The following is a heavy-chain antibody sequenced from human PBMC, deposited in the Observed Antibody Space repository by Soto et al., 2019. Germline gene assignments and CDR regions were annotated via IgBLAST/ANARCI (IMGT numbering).Heavy chain of an antibody. CDR2: IHYSGST. CDR3: TRGHYDFWSGYFATIDY. J-gene: IGHJ4*02. V-gene: IGHV4-59*08. D-gene: IGHD3-3*01. CDR1: GASISSYY. Sequence: SETLSLTCTVSGASISSYYWSWIRQPPGKGLEWIGYIHYSGSTRYNPSLESRVTISADTSKNQFSLKLSSVTAADTAVYYCTRGHYDFWSGYFATIDYWGQGTLVTVSS.